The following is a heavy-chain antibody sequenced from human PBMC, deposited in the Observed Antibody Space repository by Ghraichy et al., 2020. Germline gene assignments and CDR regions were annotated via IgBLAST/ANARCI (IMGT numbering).Heavy chain of an antibody. Sequence: GESLNISCAASGFTFSSYAMSWVRQAPGKGLEWVSAISGSGGSTYYADSVKGRFTISRDNSKNTLYLQMNSLRAEDTAVYYCAKDTLTVPYYFDYWGQGTLVTVSS. CDR3: AKDTLTVPYYFDY. V-gene: IGHV3-23*01. J-gene: IGHJ4*02. CDR1: GFTFSSYA. CDR2: ISGSGGST. D-gene: IGHD2-21*02.